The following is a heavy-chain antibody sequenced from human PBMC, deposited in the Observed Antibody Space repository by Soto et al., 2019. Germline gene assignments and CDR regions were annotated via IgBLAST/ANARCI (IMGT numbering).Heavy chain of an antibody. CDR3: AKDRIAVAGTQYFDS. CDR2: LTTTATRT. J-gene: IGHJ4*02. CDR1: GYSVTSQA. D-gene: IGHD6-19*01. V-gene: IGHV3-23*01. Sequence: EVQLLESGGDLVQPGGSQRLSCSISGYSVTSQAVSWVRQAPGKGLEWVTCLTTTATRTYYADSVKGRFTISRDTSKNMLYLQMSSLRAEDTAVYYCAKDRIAVAGTQYFDSWGQGTLVTVSS.